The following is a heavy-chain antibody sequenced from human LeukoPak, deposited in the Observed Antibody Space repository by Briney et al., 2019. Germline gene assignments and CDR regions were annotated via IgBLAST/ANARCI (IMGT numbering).Heavy chain of an antibody. D-gene: IGHD6-19*01. J-gene: IGHJ4*02. CDR2: ISYDGSNK. CDR3: AKVLAVAGKHDY. CDR1: GFTFSSYA. Sequence: SGGSLRLSCAASGFTFSSYAMHWVRQAPGKGLEWVAVISYDGSNKYYADSVKGRFTISRDNSKNTLYLQMNSLRAEDTAVYYCAKVLAVAGKHDYWGQGTLVTVSS. V-gene: IGHV3-30*04.